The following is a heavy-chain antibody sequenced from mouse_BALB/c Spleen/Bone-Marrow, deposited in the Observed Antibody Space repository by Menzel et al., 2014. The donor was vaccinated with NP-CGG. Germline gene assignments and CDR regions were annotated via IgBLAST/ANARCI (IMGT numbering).Heavy chain of an antibody. J-gene: IGHJ3*01. D-gene: IGHD1-1*01. CDR1: GFSLTDYG. Sequence: VKLVESGPGLVAPSQSLSITCTVSGFSLTDYGINWVRQPPGKGLEWLGTIWGDGSTDYNSVLKSRLSISKDNSKSQVLFKMNSLQTDDTARYYCARDRCGSSWAWFAYWGQRTLVTVSA. CDR2: IWGDGST. CDR3: ARDRCGSSWAWFAY. V-gene: IGHV2-6-7*01.